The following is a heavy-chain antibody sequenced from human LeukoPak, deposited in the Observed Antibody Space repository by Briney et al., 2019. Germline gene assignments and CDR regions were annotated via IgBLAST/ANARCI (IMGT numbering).Heavy chain of an antibody. V-gene: IGHV4-59*01. CDR3: ARDLRAKY. Sequence: SETLSLTCNVSGASIFNYYWSWIRQAPGKGLEWIGYVHHSGRTNSNPSLGSRVTMSVDTSTSQLSLNLTSVTTADTAVYFCARDLRAKYWGQGTLVFVSS. D-gene: IGHD4/OR15-4a*01. J-gene: IGHJ1*01. CDR1: GASIFNYY. CDR2: VHHSGRT.